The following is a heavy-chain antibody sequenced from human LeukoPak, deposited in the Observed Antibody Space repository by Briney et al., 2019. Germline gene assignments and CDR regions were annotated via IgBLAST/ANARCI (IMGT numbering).Heavy chain of an antibody. J-gene: IGHJ4*02. Sequence: SQTLSLTCTVSGVSISSGDYYWSWIRQPPGKGLEWIGYIYYSGSTYYNPSLKSRATISVDTSKNQFSLKLSSVTAADTAVYYCARYTFGGYYFDYWGQGTLVTVSS. CDR2: IYYSGST. D-gene: IGHD3-16*01. CDR3: ARYTFGGYYFDY. CDR1: GVSISSGDYY. V-gene: IGHV4-30-4*08.